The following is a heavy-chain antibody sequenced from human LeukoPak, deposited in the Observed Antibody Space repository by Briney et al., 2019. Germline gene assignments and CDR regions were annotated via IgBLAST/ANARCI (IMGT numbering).Heavy chain of an antibody. CDR3: ARVSSRDIVVVPAAPFDY. CDR1: GFTFDDYG. J-gene: IGHJ4*02. V-gene: IGHV3-20*04. CDR2: INWNGGST. D-gene: IGHD2-2*01. Sequence: GGSLRLSCAASGFTFDDYGVSWVRQAPGKGLEWVSGINWNGGSTGYADSVKGRFTISRDNAKNSLYLQMNSLRAEDTALYYCARVSSRDIVVVPAAPFDYWGQGTLVTVSS.